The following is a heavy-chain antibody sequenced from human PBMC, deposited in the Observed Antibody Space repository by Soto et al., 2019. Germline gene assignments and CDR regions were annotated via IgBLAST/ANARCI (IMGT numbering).Heavy chain of an antibody. CDR1: GYTFTSYG. CDR3: ATVPRLWSYTITNQY. Sequence: QVQLVQSGAEVKKPGASVKVSCKASGYTFTSYGISWVRQAPGQGLEWMGWISAYNGNTNYAQKLQGRVTMTTDTSTSTAYMELRSLRSDDTAVYYCATVPRLWSYTITNQYWGQGTLVTVSS. J-gene: IGHJ4*02. D-gene: IGHD2-21*01. V-gene: IGHV1-18*01. CDR2: ISAYNGNT.